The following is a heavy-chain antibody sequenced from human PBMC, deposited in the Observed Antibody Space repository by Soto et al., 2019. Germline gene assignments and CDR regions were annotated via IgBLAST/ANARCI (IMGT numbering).Heavy chain of an antibody. CDR2: INGYNGNT. V-gene: IGHV1-18*01. CDR3: ARMGVGAYKYYGMDV. D-gene: IGHD2-8*01. CDR1: GYTFSRSG. J-gene: IGHJ6*02. Sequence: QVQLVQSGAEVKKPGASVKVSCKASGYTFSRSGISWVRQAPGQGLEWMGWINGYNGNTNYTKKMQSGSTMTADTPASTAARELRSRRSADTAVYSCARMGVGAYKYYGMDVWGQGTTVMVSS.